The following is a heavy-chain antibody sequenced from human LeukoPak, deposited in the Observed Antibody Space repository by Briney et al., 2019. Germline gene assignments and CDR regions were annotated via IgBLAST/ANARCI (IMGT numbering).Heavy chain of an antibody. D-gene: IGHD1-26*01. CDR3: ARGMGATGVEVAPY. V-gene: IGHV1-69*01. CDR1: GGTFSSYA. J-gene: IGHJ4*02. Sequence: SVKVSCKASGGTFSSYAISWVRQAPGQGLEWMGGIIPIFGTANYAQKFQGRVTITADESTGTAYMELSSLRSEDTAVYYCARGMGATGVEVAPYWGQGTLVTVSS. CDR2: IIPIFGTA.